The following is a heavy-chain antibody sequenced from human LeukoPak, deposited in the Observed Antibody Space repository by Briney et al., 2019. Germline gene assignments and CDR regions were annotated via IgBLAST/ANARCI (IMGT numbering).Heavy chain of an antibody. CDR2: MSDGGGKK. CDR3: ARDPGSIFEVVNYHFDY. V-gene: IGHV3-30*04. Sequence: GGSLRLSCAASGFTFGSYAVHWVRQSPGKGLEGVAVMSDGGGKKYYADSVKGRFTISRDTSQNTPYLQINSLRPEDAAVYYSARDPGSIFEVVNYHFDYWGQGTLVTVSS. J-gene: IGHJ4*02. D-gene: IGHD3-3*01. CDR1: GFTFGSYA.